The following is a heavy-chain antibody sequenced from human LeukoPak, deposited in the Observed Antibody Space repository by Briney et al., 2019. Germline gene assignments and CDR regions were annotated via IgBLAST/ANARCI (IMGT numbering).Heavy chain of an antibody. D-gene: IGHD2-21*02. Sequence: GGYLRLSCAASGFTFTSYVMSWVRQARGKGLEWVASVGGGGDYTYYSDSVKGRFTISRDNSENTVYLQMKSLRAEDTAVYYCVRRTASDFWGQGALVTVSS. CDR1: GFTFTSYV. CDR2: VGGGGDYT. J-gene: IGHJ4*02. CDR3: VRRTASDF. V-gene: IGHV3-23*01.